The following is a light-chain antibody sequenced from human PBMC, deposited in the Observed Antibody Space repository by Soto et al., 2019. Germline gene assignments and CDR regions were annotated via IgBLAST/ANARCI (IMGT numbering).Light chain of an antibody. Sequence: AIKMTQSPSSLSASVEDIVTITCRASQGIRSDLGWYQQKPGKAPKLLIYAAYSLQIGVPSRFSGSGSGTDFTLTITSLQPEDFATYYCLQDNTYPWTFGQGTKVEIE. CDR1: QGIRSD. J-gene: IGKJ1*01. CDR2: AAY. CDR3: LQDNTYPWT. V-gene: IGKV1-6*01.